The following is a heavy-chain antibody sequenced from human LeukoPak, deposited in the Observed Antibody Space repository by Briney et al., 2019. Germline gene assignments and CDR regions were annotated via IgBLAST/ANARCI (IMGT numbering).Heavy chain of an antibody. Sequence: GGSLRLSCAASGFTFSRYWMSWVRQAPGKGLEWVSSISSSSSYIYYADSVKGRFTISRDNAKNSLYLQMNSLRAEDTAVYYCARSGSYAAFDYWGQGTLVTVSS. V-gene: IGHV3-21*01. J-gene: IGHJ4*02. D-gene: IGHD1-26*01. CDR1: GFTFSRYW. CDR2: ISSSSSYI. CDR3: ARSGSYAAFDY.